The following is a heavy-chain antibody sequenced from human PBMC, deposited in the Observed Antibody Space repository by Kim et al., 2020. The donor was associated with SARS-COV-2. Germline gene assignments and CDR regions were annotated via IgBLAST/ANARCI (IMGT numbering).Heavy chain of an antibody. J-gene: IGHJ3*02. V-gene: IGHV4-59*08. CDR2: IYYSGST. CDR1: GGSISSYY. D-gene: IGHD1-26*01. Sequence: GSLRLSCTVSGGSISSYYWSWIRQPPGKGLEWFGYIYYSGSTNYNPSLKSRVTISVDTSKNQFSLKLSSVTAADTAVYYCARHVPHPHYSGSRDAFDIWGQGTMVTVSS. CDR3: ARHVPHPHYSGSRDAFDI.